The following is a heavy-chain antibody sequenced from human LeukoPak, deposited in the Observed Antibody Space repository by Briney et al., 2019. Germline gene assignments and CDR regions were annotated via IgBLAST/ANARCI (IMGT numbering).Heavy chain of an antibody. J-gene: IGHJ4*02. CDR3: ARDRIAASRWFDY. V-gene: IGHV3-21*01. CDR2: ISSSSSYI. CDR1: GFTFSSYS. D-gene: IGHD6-6*01. Sequence: GGSLRLSCAASGFTFSSYSMNWVRQAPGKGLEWVSSISSSSSYIYCADSVKGRFTISRDNAKNSLYLQMNSLRAEDTAVYYCARDRIAASRWFDYWGQGTLVTVSS.